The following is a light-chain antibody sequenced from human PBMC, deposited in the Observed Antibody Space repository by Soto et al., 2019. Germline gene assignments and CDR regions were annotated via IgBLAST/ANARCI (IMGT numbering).Light chain of an antibody. J-gene: IGLJ1*01. V-gene: IGLV1-36*01. CDR1: SSNIGKNA. Sequence: QSVLTQPPSASAAPRQRVTISCSGSSSNIGKNAVAWYQQLPGEPPKLVIYYDDLVPSGVSARFSASKSGTSASLAIRGLQPEDEADYYCAAWGDSLTGFYVFGTGTKLTVL. CDR2: YDD. CDR3: AAWGDSLTGFYV.